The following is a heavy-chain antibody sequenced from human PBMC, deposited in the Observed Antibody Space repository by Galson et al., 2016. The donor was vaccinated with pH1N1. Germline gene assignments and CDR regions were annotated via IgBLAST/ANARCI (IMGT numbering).Heavy chain of an antibody. J-gene: IGHJ6*03. D-gene: IGHD3-22*01. CDR3: ARVSTMMVLVVGYYYCYYMDV. Sequence: SETLSLTCAVYGGSFSDSYWTWIRLSPGKGLEWIGEINHSGSTNYNPSLKSRVTISVDTSKNQFSLKLSSVTAADTAVYYCARVSTMMVLVVGYYYCYYMDVWGTGTTVTVS. V-gene: IGHV4-34*01. CDR1: GGSFSDSY. CDR2: INHSGST.